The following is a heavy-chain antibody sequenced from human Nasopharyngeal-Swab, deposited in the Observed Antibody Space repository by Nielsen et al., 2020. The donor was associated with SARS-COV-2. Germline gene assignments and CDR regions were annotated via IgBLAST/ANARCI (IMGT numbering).Heavy chain of an antibody. D-gene: IGHD2-21*02. J-gene: IGHJ4*02. CDR2: INPSGGST. Sequence: SVKVSCKASGYTFTSYYMHWVRQAPGQGLEWMGIINPSGGSTSYAQKFQGRVTMTRDTSTSTVYMELSSLRSEDTAVYYCARGPLADCGGDCSNPYYFDYWGQGTLVTVSS. V-gene: IGHV1-46*01. CDR3: ARGPLADCGGDCSNPYYFDY. CDR1: GYTFTSYY.